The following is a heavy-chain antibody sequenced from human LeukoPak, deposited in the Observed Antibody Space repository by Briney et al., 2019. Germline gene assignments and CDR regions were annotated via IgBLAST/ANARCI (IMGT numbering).Heavy chain of an antibody. V-gene: IGHV3-53*01. CDR1: GLTFSSYS. CDR3: AREQLWDYYYYGMDV. J-gene: IGHJ6*02. D-gene: IGHD5-18*01. CDR2: IYSGGST. Sequence: PGGSLRLSCAASGLTFSSYSMNWVRQAPGKGLEWVSVIYSGGSTYYADSVKGRFTISRDNSKNTLYLQMNSLRAEDTAVYYCAREQLWDYYYYGMDVWGQGTTVTVSS.